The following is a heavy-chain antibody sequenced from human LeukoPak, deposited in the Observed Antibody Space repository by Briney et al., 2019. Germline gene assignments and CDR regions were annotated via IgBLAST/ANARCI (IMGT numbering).Heavy chain of an antibody. V-gene: IGHV6-1*01. D-gene: IGHD1-26*01. CDR3: AKGGGSLDY. Sequence: RSQTLSLTCAISGDSVSSNSAGWSWIRQSPSRGLEWLGRTYYRSKWYNDYAVSVKGRITINPDTSKNQFSLQLNSVTPEVTAVYYCAKGGGSLDYWGRGTLVTVSS. CDR1: GDSVSSNSAG. CDR2: TYYRSKWYN. J-gene: IGHJ4*02.